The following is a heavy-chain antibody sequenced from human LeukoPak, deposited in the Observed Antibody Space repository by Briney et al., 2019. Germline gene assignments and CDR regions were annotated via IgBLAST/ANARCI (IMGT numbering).Heavy chain of an antibody. CDR3: AREMGTADIVVVPAAIALDP. J-gene: IGHJ5*02. CDR1: GFTFSSYS. D-gene: IGHD2-2*01. Sequence: EGSLRLSCVASGFTFSSYSMNWVRQAPGKGLEWVSSISSSSSYIYYADSVKGRFTISRDNAKNSLYLQMNSLRAEDTAVYYCAREMGTADIVVVPAAIALDPWGQGTLVTVSS. CDR2: ISSSSSYI. V-gene: IGHV3-21*01.